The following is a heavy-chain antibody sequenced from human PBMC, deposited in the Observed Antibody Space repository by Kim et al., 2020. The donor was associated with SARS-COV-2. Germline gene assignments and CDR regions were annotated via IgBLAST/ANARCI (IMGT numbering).Heavy chain of an antibody. J-gene: IGHJ6*02. V-gene: IGHV1-8*01. CDR3: ARVEVISYRPWKTGTYYDFWSGYYTESRRYGMDV. CDR2: MNPNSGNT. Sequence: ASVKVSCKASGYTFTSYDINWVRQATGQGLEWMGWMNPNSGNTGYAQKFQGRVTMTRNTSISTAYMELSSLRSEDTAVYYCARVEVISYRPWKTGTYYDFWSGYYTESRRYGMDVWGQGTTVTVSS. CDR1: GYTFTSYD. D-gene: IGHD3-3*01.